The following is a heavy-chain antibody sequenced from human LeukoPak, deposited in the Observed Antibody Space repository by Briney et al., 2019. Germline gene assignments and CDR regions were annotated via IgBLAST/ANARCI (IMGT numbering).Heavy chain of an antibody. CDR1: GGTFSSYA. V-gene: IGHV1-69*13. CDR2: IIPIFGTA. J-gene: IGHJ4*02. CDR3: ARDDRIAAAGKGDDY. Sequence: ASVKVSCKASGGTFSSYAISWVRQAPGQGLEWMGGIIPIFGTANYAQKFQGRVTITADESTSTAYMGLSSLRSEDTAVYYCARDDRIAAAGKGDDYWGQGTLVTVSS. D-gene: IGHD6-13*01.